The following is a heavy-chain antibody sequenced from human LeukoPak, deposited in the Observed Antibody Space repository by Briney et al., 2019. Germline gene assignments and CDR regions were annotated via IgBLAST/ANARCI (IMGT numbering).Heavy chain of an antibody. CDR1: GGSISSYY. CDR3: VRAVISFGAAVAKGFDC. Sequence: SETLSLTCTVSGGSISSYYWSWIRQPPGKGLEWIGYTYYSGSTDYNPSLKSRVTMSLDTSKNQFSLKLSSVTAADTAVYYCVRAVISFGAAVAKGFDCWGQGTLVTVSS. CDR2: TYYSGST. V-gene: IGHV4-59*01. D-gene: IGHD3-16*01. J-gene: IGHJ4*02.